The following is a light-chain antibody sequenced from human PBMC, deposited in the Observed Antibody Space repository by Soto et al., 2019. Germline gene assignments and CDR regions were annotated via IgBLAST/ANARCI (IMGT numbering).Light chain of an antibody. J-gene: IGLJ3*02. CDR3: YSYTASDIWV. V-gene: IGLV2-11*01. Sequence: QSVLTQPRSVSGSPGQSVTISCTGTNSDVGRYNFVSWYQQLPGKAPKLLISAVSQRPSGVPDRFSGSKSGNTASLPISGLQADDEADYFCYSYTASDIWVFGGGTKVTVL. CDR1: NSDVGRYNF. CDR2: AVS.